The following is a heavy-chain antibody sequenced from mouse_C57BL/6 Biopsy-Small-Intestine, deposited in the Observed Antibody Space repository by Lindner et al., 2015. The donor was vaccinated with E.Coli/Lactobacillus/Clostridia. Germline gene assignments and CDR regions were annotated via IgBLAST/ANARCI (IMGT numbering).Heavy chain of an antibody. V-gene: IGHV1-69*02. J-gene: IGHJ2*01. D-gene: IGHD2-13*01. CDR2: IDPSDSYN. Sequence: VQLQESGAELVKPGASVKLSCKASGYTFTRYWMHWVKQRPGQGLEWIGEIDPSDSYNYYNQKFKGKATLTVDKSSSTAYMQLSSLTSEDSAVYYCARRGNGDYVFDHWGQGTTLTVSS. CDR1: GYTFTRYW. CDR3: ARRGNGDYVFDH.